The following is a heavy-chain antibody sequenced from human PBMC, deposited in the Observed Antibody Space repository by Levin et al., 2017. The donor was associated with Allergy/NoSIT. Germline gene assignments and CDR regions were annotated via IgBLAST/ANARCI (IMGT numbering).Heavy chain of an antibody. CDR3: AKGHYGPYYFDY. D-gene: IGHD4-17*01. Sequence: GGSLRLSCAASGFTVSSNYMSWVRQAPGKGLEWVSVIYSAGSTYYADSVKGRFTISRDNSKNTLYLQMNSLRAEDTAVYYCAKGHYGPYYFDYWGQGTLVTVSS. CDR1: GFTVSSNY. CDR2: IYSAGST. J-gene: IGHJ4*02. V-gene: IGHV3-53*01.